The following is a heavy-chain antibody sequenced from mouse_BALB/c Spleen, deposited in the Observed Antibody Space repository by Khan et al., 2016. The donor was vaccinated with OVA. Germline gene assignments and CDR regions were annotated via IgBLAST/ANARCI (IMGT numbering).Heavy chain of an antibody. J-gene: IGHJ2*01. CDR3: ARDRGGCDSYYFDY. D-gene: IGHD2-2*01. CDR1: GISITTGNYR. V-gene: IGHV3-5*02. Sequence: VQLQQSGPGLVKPSQTVSLTCTVTGISITTGNYRWSWIRQFPGNKLEWIGYIFYSGTTTYNPSLASRASITRETSKNQFFLEMNSLTAEDRATYYCARDRGGCDSYYFDYWGQGTTLTASA. CDR2: IFYSGTT.